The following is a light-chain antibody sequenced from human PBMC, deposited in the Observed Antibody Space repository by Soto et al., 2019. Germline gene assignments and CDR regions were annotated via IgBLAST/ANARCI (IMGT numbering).Light chain of an antibody. CDR2: AAS. CDR3: LQDINYPWT. J-gene: IGKJ1*01. V-gene: IGKV1-6*01. CDR1: QGIRDE. Sequence: AIQMTPSPSSLSASVVDRVTITCRASQGIRDELGWYQQKAGKAPNLLISAASRLQSGVPSRFSGRGSGTDFTLTISSLQPEDFATYYCLQDINYPWTFGQGTKVDIK.